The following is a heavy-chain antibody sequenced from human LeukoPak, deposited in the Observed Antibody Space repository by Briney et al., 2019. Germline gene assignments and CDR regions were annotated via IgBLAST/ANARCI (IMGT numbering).Heavy chain of an antibody. J-gene: IGHJ5*02. D-gene: IGHD2-2*01. Sequence: PSETLSLTCTVSGGSISNYYWSWIRQPPGKGLEWIGNIYYSGNTNYNPSLKSRVTLSADTSRNQISLKLSSVTTADTAVYYCVRHLGYCSTTTCYPWFDPWGQGTLVTVSS. CDR3: VRHLGYCSTTTCYPWFDP. V-gene: IGHV4-59*01. CDR1: GGSISNYY. CDR2: IYYSGNT.